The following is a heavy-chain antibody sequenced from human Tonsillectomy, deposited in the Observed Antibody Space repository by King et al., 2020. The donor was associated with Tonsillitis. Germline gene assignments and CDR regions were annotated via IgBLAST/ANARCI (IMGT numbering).Heavy chain of an antibody. CDR1: GDSISNFY. CDR3: AAGYCSRTSCRYSGVAHYGIDV. V-gene: IGHV4-59*01. J-gene: IGHJ6*02. Sequence: QLQESGPGLVKPSETLSLTCTVSGDSISNFYWSWIRQPPGKGLEWIGNVYYSGSTNYNPSLQSRVTISVDTSKNQFSLKVNSVTAADTAGYYCAAGYCSRTSCRYSGVAHYGIDVWGQGTTVTVSS. CDR2: VYYSGST. D-gene: IGHD2-2*01.